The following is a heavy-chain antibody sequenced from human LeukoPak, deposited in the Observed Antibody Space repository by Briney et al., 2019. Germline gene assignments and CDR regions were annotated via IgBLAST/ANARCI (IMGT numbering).Heavy chain of an antibody. Sequence: PSETLSLTCTVSGGSISSNYWSWIRQPPGKGLEWIGFVYYSGSTNYNPSLKSRVTISVDTSKNQFSLKVSSVTAADTAVYYCARLTRYCDTTSCYATLTDYWGQGTLVTVSS. CDR2: VYYSGST. V-gene: IGHV4-59*08. CDR1: GGSISSNY. CDR3: ARLTRYCDTTSCYATLTDY. J-gene: IGHJ4*02. D-gene: IGHD2-2*01.